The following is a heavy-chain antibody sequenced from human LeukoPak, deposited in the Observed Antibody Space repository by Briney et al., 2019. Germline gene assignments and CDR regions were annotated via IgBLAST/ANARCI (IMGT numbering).Heavy chain of an antibody. J-gene: IGHJ6*04. CDR2: INHSGST. CDR3: ARGREGGRGHMDV. CDR1: GGSFSGYY. V-gene: IGHV4-34*01. Sequence: SETLSLTCAVYGGSFSGYYWSWIRQPPGKGLEWIGEINHSGSTNYNPSLKSRVTISVDTSKNQFSLKLSSVTAADTAVCYCARGREGGRGHMDVWGKGTMVTVSS. D-gene: IGHD1-26*01.